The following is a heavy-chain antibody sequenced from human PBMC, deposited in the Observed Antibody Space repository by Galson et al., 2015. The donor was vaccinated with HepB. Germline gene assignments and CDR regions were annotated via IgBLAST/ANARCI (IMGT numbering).Heavy chain of an antibody. CDR2: ISANSGNT. CDR3: ARDVRYAFEM. J-gene: IGHJ3*02. CDR1: GYTFTRNG. V-gene: IGHV1-18*01. Sequence: SCKASGYTFTRNGISWVRQAPGQGLEWMGWISANSGNTNYAQKFQDRVTMTTETSTSTAYMELRSLTSDDTAVYYCARDVRYAFEMWGQGTMVTVSS. D-gene: IGHD3-10*02.